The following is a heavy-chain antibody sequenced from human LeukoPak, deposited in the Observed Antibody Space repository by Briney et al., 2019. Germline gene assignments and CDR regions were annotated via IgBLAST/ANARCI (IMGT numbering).Heavy chain of an antibody. CDR3: ARDGGVSGYDLLDY. V-gene: IGHV3-7*01. CDR1: GFTFSSFW. D-gene: IGHD5-12*01. CDR2: INQDGSEK. J-gene: IGHJ4*02. Sequence: GESLRLSCAASGFTFSSFWMTWVRQAPGKGLEWVANINQDGSEKYYVDSVKGRFTISRDNAKNSVYLQMNSLRAEDTAVYYCARDGGVSGYDLLDYWGQGTLVTVSS.